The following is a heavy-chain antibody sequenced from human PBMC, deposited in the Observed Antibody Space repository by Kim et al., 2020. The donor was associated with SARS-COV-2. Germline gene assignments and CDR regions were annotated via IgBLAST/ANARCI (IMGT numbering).Heavy chain of an antibody. CDR1: GFTFSDYY. Sequence: GGSLRLSCAASGFTFSDYYMSWIRQAPGKGLEWVSYISSSGSTIYYADSVKGRFTISRDNAKNSLYLQMNSLRAEDTAVYYCARVNLVGYYDFWSGYGDGYYYYMDVWGKGTTVTVSS. D-gene: IGHD3-3*01. CDR2: ISSSGSTI. CDR3: ARVNLVGYYDFWSGYGDGYYYYMDV. J-gene: IGHJ6*03. V-gene: IGHV3-11*01.